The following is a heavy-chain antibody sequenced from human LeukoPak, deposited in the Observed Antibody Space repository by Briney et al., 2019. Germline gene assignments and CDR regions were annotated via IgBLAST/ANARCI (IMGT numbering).Heavy chain of an antibody. V-gene: IGHV4-34*01. Sequence: PSETLSLTCAVSGGSFSGYYWSWIRQPPGKGLEWIGEINHSGSTNYNPSLKSRVTISVDTSKNQFSLKLSSVTAADTAVYYCARHKPSSWYRNQGYYYYYMDVWGKGTTVTVSS. D-gene: IGHD6-13*01. J-gene: IGHJ6*03. CDR1: GGSFSGYY. CDR2: INHSGST. CDR3: ARHKPSSWYRNQGYYYYYMDV.